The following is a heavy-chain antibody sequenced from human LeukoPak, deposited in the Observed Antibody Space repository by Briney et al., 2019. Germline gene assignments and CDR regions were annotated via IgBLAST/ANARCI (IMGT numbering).Heavy chain of an antibody. CDR2: IYYSGST. CDR3: ARVTYNGYQHFDY. V-gene: IGHV4-59*12. J-gene: IGHJ4*02. Sequence: ASETLSLTCTVSGGSISSYYWSWIRQPPGKGLEWIGYIYYSGSTNYNPSLKSRVTISVDTSKNQFSLKLSSVTAADTAVYYCARVTYNGYQHFDYWGQGNLVTVS. CDR1: GGSISSYY. D-gene: IGHD3-10*01.